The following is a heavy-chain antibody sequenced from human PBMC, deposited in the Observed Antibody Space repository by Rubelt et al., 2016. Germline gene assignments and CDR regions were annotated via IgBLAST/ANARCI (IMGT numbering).Heavy chain of an antibody. V-gene: IGHV3-23*04. CDR2: ISGSGGST. Sequence: EVQLVESGGGLGQPGGSLRLSCAASGFTFSSYTMAWVRQGPGKGLEWVSGISGSGGSTYYADSVKGRCTISRDNSKNTRYLQMSSRRADDTAVYYCAKDRGDYWPPRFDPWGQGTLVIVSS. J-gene: IGHJ5*02. D-gene: IGHD5-12*01. CDR3: AKDRGDYWPPRFDP. CDR1: GFTFSSYT.